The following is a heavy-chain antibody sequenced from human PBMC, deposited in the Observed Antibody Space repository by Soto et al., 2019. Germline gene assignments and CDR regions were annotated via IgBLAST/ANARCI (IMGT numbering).Heavy chain of an antibody. CDR1: GFTFSDYY. V-gene: IGHV3-11*01. J-gene: IGHJ6*02. D-gene: IGHD5-18*01. Sequence: GGSLRLSCAASGFTFSDYYMTWIRQGPGKGLEWVSYISSSGSAIRYADSVKGRFTISRDNAKNSVYLQMNSLRAEATAVYYCALAGYTYGSYYYYAMDVWGQGTRVTVSS. CDR3: ALAGYTYGSYYYYAMDV. CDR2: ISSSGSAI.